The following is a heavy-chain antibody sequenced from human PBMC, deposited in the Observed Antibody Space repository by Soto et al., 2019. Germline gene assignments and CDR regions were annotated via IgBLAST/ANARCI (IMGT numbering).Heavy chain of an antibody. V-gene: IGHV1-18*01. CDR1: GYTFTRYG. J-gene: IGHJ6*02. CDR3: AREGDYPYYYYRMDV. D-gene: IGHD4-17*01. CDR2: INGYNGNT. Sequence: QVQLVQSGAEVKKPGASVKVSCKASGYTFTRYGITWVRQARGQGLEWMGWINGYNGNTKYAQKLQGRVTMTTDTSTSTSYMELRSLTSDDTAVYYCAREGDYPYYYYRMDVWGQGTTVTVSS.